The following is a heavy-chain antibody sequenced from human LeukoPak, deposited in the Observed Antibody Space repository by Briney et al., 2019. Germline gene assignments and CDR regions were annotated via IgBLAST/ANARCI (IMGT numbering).Heavy chain of an antibody. CDR3: VRRTTGTYADAFDM. CDR2: INHSGST. Sequence: SETLSLTCAVYGGSFSGYYWSWIRQPPGKGLEWIGEINHSGSTNYNPSLKSRVTISVDKSKNQFSLKLSSVTAADTAVYYCVRRTTGTYADAFDMWGQGTLVTISS. J-gene: IGHJ3*02. D-gene: IGHD1-1*01. CDR1: GGSFSGYY. V-gene: IGHV4-34*01.